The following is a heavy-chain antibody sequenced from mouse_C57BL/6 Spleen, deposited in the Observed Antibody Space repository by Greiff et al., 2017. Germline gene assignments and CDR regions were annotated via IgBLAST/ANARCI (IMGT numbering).Heavy chain of an antibody. J-gene: IGHJ1*03. D-gene: IGHD2-12*01. V-gene: IGHV5-16*01. CDR1: GFTFSDYY. CDR2: INYDGSST. Sequence: EVHLVESEGGLVQPGSSMKLSCTASGFTFSDYYMAWVRQVPEKGLEWVANINYDGSSTYYLDSLKSRFIISRDNAKNILYLQMSSLKSEDTATYYCARENYSSYWYFDVWGTGTTVTVSS. CDR3: ARENYSSYWYFDV.